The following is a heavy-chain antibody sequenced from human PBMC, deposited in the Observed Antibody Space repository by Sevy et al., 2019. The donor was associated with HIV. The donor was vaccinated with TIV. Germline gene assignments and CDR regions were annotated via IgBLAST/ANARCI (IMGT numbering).Heavy chain of an antibody. CDR3: ARQVDNWFDP. CDR1: GYTFTYYY. Sequence: ASVMVSCETSGYTFTYYYIHWVRQAPGQGLEWMGWINPSSGGTQYAQKFQGRVSVTSDTSRRTSYMELRRLRSDDTALYYCARQVDNWFDPWGQGTPVTVSS. D-gene: IGHD2-15*01. V-gene: IGHV1-2*02. CDR2: INPSSGGT. J-gene: IGHJ5*02.